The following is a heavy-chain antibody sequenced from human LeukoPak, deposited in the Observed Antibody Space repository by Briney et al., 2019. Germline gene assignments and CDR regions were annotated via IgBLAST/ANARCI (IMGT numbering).Heavy chain of an antibody. CDR2: IYYSGST. CDR1: GGSISSSSYY. Sequence: PSETLSLTCTVSGGSISSSSYYWGWIRQPPGKGLEWIGSIYYSGSTYYNPSLKSRVTISVDTSKNQFSLKLSSVTAADTAVYYCASDRPYYDYVWGSYRNGGGFDYWGQGTLVTVSS. CDR3: ASDRPYYDYVWGSYRNGGGFDY. J-gene: IGHJ4*02. V-gene: IGHV4-39*01. D-gene: IGHD3-16*02.